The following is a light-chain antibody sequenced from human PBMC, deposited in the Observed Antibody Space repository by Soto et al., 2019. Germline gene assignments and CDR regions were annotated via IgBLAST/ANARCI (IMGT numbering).Light chain of an antibody. Sequence: DIVMTQSPDSLAVSLGERATINCKSSQSVLYNSDNKNYLAWYQQKPGQPPKLLIYWASTRDSGVPDRFSGSGSGADFTLPISSLQAEDGAVYYCQQYYTTLSFGGGTKVEIK. J-gene: IGKJ4*01. CDR2: WAS. CDR1: QSVLYNSDNKNY. V-gene: IGKV4-1*01. CDR3: QQYYTTLS.